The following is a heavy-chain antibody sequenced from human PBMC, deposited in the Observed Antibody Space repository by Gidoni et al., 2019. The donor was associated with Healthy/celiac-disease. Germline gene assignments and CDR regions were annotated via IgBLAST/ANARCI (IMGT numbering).Heavy chain of an antibody. V-gene: IGHV3-7*01. J-gene: IGHJ4*02. CDR2: IKQDGSEK. CDR1: GFTFSSYW. D-gene: IGHD2-15*01. CDR3: ARVSAGYCSGGSCPLTG. Sequence: EVQLVESGGGLVQPGGPLRLSCAASGFTFSSYWMSWVRQAPGKGLEWVANIKQDGSEKYYVDSVKGRFTISRDNAKNSLYLQMNSLRAEDTAVYYCARVSAGYCSGGSCPLTGWGQGTLVTVSS.